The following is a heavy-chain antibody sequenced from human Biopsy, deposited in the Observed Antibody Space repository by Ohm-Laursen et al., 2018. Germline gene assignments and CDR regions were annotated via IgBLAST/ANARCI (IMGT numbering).Heavy chain of an antibody. V-gene: IGHV3-43D*04. Sequence: GSLRLSCAASGFSVADYAMHWVRQVSGKGLEWASFIGWDGANTYYGGSVRGRFTISRDNDKNALYLQMNSLRLEDSGFYYCAKGSGQLQDAGGVDAWGQGTLVTVSS. CDR1: GFSVADYA. CDR3: AKGSGQLQDAGGVDA. J-gene: IGHJ5*02. CDR2: IGWDGANT. D-gene: IGHD3-3*01.